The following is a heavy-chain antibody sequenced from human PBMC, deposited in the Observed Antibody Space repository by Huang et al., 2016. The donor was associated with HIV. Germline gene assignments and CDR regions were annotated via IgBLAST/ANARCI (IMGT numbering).Heavy chain of an antibody. Sequence: EVQLVESGGGLVKPGGSLSLSCAASGFTFSSYWMHWVRQAPGKGLVWVARINSDGSSTSYADSVKGRFTISRDNAKNTLYLQMNSLRAEDTAVYYCARDSQQWLVEDYWGQGTLVTVSS. J-gene: IGHJ4*02. V-gene: IGHV3-74*01. D-gene: IGHD6-19*01. CDR3: ARDSQQWLVEDY. CDR2: INSDGSST. CDR1: GFTFSSYW.